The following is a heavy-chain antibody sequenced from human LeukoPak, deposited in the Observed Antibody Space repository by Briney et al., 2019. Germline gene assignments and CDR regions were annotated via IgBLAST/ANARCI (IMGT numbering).Heavy chain of an antibody. CDR3: VKEFSLRYFDWLFAL. CDR1: GFTLSSQC. V-gene: IGHV3-30*18. CDR2: ISYDGSNK. D-gene: IGHD3-9*01. J-gene: IGHJ4*02. Sequence: GSLRLFCAASGFTLSSQCMHRVRPAPGKGVEGGAVISYDGSNKYYADSVKGRFTISRDNSKNTLYLQMNSLRAEDTAVYYCVKEFSLRYFDWLFALWGQGTLVTVSS.